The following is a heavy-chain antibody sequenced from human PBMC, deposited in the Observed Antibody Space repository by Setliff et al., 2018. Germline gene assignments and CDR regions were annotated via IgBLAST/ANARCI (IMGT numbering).Heavy chain of an antibody. CDR3: ARVRSSGSYLFDN. Sequence: GESLKISCVASGFTFSEYDMHWVRQAAGKGLEWVSSIGISGDTYHAASVKGRFTISRENAKQSFYLQMNSLRAEDTAVYYCARVRSSGSYLFDNWGQGTLVTVSS. D-gene: IGHD1-26*01. V-gene: IGHV3-13*01. J-gene: IGHJ4*02. CDR1: GFTFSEYD. CDR2: IGISGDT.